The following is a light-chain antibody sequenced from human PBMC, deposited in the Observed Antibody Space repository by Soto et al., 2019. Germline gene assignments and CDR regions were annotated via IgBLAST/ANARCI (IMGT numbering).Light chain of an antibody. J-gene: IGLJ2*01. V-gene: IGLV2-23*01. CDR3: CSYVTSDTLL. CDR2: EDS. Sequence: QSALTQPASVSGSPGQSITISCTGTSSDVGSHDLVSWYQQHPGKAPKLLIFEDSKRPSGISNRFSGSKSGNAASLTISGLQAEDEADYYCCSYVTSDTLLFGGGTKVTVL. CDR1: SSDVGSHDL.